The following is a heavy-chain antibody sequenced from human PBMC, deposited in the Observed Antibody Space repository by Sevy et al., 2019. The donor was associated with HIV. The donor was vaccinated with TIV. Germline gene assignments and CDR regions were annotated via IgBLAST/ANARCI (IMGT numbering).Heavy chain of an antibody. CDR1: GFTFSSYS. J-gene: IGHJ1*01. CDR3: VRDIEGLTCSSWTCGPEYFQL. D-gene: IGHD6-13*01. V-gene: IGHV3-21*01. CDR2: ITSSSSHI. Sequence: GGSLRLSCAASGFTFSSYSMNWVRQAPGKGLEWVSSITSSSSHIYYADSLRGRFTMSRDNAKNSLYLQMNSLRAEDTAIYYCVRDIEGLTCSSWTCGPEYFQLWGQGTLVTVSS.